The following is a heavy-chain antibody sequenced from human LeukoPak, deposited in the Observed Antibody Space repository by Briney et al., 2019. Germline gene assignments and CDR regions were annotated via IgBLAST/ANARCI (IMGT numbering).Heavy chain of an antibody. CDR1: GYTFTSFG. Sequence: ASVKVSCKASGYTFTSFGISWVRQAPGQGLEWMGGIIPIFGTANYAQKFQGRVTITADKSTSTAYMELSSLRSEDTAVYYCARGSVVLRYFDWLTDYYYYMDVWGKGTTVTVSS. J-gene: IGHJ6*03. D-gene: IGHD3-9*01. CDR2: IIPIFGTA. V-gene: IGHV1-69*06. CDR3: ARGSVVLRYFDWLTDYYYYMDV.